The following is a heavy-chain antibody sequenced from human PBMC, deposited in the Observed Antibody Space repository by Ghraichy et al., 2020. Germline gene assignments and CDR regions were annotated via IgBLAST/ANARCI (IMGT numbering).Heavy chain of an antibody. CDR3: ARLEHSSSWYRYWYFDL. J-gene: IGHJ2*01. V-gene: IGHV5-51*01. D-gene: IGHD6-13*01. CDR2: IYPGDSDT. Sequence: GESLNISCKGSGYSFPSYWIGWVRQMPGKGLEWMGIIYPGDSDTRYSPSFQGQVTISADKSISTAYLQWSSLKASDTAMYYGARLEHSSSWYRYWYFDLWGRGTLVTVSS. CDR1: GYSFPSYW.